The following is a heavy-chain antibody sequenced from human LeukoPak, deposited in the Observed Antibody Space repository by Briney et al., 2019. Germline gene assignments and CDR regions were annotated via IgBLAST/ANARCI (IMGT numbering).Heavy chain of an antibody. V-gene: IGHV3-74*01. D-gene: IGHD3-10*01. Sequence: GGSLRLSCAASGFTFSSYWMHWVRQAPGKGLVWVSRINTDGSSTSYADSVKGRFTISRDNAKNSLYLQMNSLRAEDTAVYYCARPSYNSGSFFDYWGQGSLVTVS. CDR1: GFTFSSYW. CDR2: INTDGSST. J-gene: IGHJ4*02. CDR3: ARPSYNSGSFFDY.